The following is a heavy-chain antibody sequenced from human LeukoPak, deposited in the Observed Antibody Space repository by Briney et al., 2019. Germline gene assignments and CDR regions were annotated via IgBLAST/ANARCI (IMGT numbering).Heavy chain of an antibody. CDR3: AKERGYGYNHIDY. CDR1: GFPFSSYA. J-gene: IGHJ4*02. D-gene: IGHD5-24*01. CDR2: ISGSGGST. V-gene: IGHV3-23*01. Sequence: GGSLRLSCEASGFPFSSYAMNWVRQAPREGLEWVSTISGSGGSTYYADSVKGRFTISRDKSKNTVYLQMNSLRAEDTAVYYCAKERGYGYNHIDYWGQGTLVTVSS.